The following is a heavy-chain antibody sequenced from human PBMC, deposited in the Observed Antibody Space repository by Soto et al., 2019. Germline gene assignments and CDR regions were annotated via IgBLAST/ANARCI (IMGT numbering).Heavy chain of an antibody. D-gene: IGHD3-22*01. J-gene: IGHJ4*02. Sequence: PGGSLRLSCAASGFTFSNAWMNWVRQAPGKGLEWVGRIKSKTDGGTTDYAAPVKGRFTISRDDSKNTLYLQMNSLKTEDTAVYYCTTDLWYYDSSGYYPDFDYWGQGTLVTVSS. CDR1: GFTFSNAW. V-gene: IGHV3-15*07. CDR3: TTDLWYYDSSGYYPDFDY. CDR2: IKSKTDGGTT.